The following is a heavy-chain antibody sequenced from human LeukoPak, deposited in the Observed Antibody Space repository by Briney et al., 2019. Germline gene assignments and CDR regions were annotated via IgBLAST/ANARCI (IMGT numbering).Heavy chain of an antibody. CDR3: ARERESGSTWFDP. J-gene: IGHJ5*02. V-gene: IGHV5-51*01. Sequence: GESLKISCKAFGYRFTKYWIGWVRQMPGKGLEWVAIIYPANSDTRYSASFQGQVTISADTSNTTLYLQWSSLTASDTAMYYCARERESGSTWFDPWGQGTLVTVSS. CDR1: GYRFTKYW. CDR2: IYPANSDT. D-gene: IGHD3-10*01.